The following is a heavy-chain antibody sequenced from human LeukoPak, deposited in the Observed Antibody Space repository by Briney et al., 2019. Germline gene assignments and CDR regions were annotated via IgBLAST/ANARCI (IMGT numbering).Heavy chain of an antibody. CDR3: ARELPGISGTDN. J-gene: IGHJ4*02. Sequence: VASVKVSFKASGYTFTIYGISWVRQAPGQGLEWMGWISAYNGNTNYAQKLQGRVTMTTDTSTSTAYMELRSLRSDDTAVYYCARELPGISGTDNWGQGTLVTVSS. D-gene: IGHD1-20*01. CDR1: GYTFTIYG. V-gene: IGHV1-18*01. CDR2: ISAYNGNT.